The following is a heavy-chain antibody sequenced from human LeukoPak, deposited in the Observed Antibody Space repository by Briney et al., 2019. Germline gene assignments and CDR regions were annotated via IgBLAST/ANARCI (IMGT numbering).Heavy chain of an antibody. V-gene: IGHV3-23*01. D-gene: IGHD3-22*01. CDR1: GLTFSSYA. Sequence: PGGSLRLSCAASGLTFSSYAMSWVRQAPGKGLEWVSAISGSGGSTYYADSVKGRFTISRDNSKNTLYLQMNSLRAEDTAVYYCAKVTRFRITMMVVVPCFDYWGQGTLVTVSS. J-gene: IGHJ4*02. CDR3: AKVTRFRITMMVVVPCFDY. CDR2: ISGSGGST.